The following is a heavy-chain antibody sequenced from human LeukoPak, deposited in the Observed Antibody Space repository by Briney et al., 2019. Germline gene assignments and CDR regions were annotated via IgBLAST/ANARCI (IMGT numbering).Heavy chain of an antibody. J-gene: IGHJ4*02. CDR2: ISGSGGST. CDR3: AKTSPYCTNGVCYTSAFDY. CDR1: GFTFSSYA. V-gene: IGHV3-23*01. Sequence: GGSLRLSCAASGFTFSSYAMSWVRQAPGKGLEWVSAISGSGGSTYYADSVKGRFTISRDNAKNSLYLQMNSLRAEDTAVYYCAKTSPYCTNGVCYTSAFDYWGQGTLVTVSS. D-gene: IGHD2-8*01.